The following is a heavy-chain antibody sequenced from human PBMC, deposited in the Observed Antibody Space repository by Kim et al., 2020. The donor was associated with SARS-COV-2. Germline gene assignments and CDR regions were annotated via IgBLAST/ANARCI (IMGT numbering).Heavy chain of an antibody. V-gene: IGHV3-30*01. Sequence: ADSVKGRLTISRDNFNNTLCLQMNGLRPEDTAVYHCARGTFNVWSPADSWGLGTLVTVSS. CDR3: ARGTFNVWSPADS. D-gene: IGHD2-8*02. J-gene: IGHJ4*02.